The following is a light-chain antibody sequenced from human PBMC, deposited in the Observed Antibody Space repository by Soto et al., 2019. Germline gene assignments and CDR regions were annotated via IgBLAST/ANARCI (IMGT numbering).Light chain of an antibody. CDR1: HSLLYNSNKKNY. Sequence: DFVMTQSPESLVMSLGERATISCTSSHSLLYNSNKKNYIAWYQQKPRQPPKLLIYWASTRESGVPDRFSGSGSGTDFTLTIDSLRAEDVAVYYCQQYFASPYTFGQGTKLEIK. CDR3: QQYFASPYT. J-gene: IGKJ2*01. CDR2: WAS. V-gene: IGKV4-1*01.